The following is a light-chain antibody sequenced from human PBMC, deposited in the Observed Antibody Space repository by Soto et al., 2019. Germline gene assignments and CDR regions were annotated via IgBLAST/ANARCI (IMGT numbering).Light chain of an antibody. V-gene: IGKV3-15*01. Sequence: ESVLTQSPATLSLSTGERATLSCRASQSVSSLAWYQQKPGQAPRLLIYDASTRATGIPARFSGSGSGTDFTLTSSGLQSEDFAVYYCQQYNNWPQTFGQGTKVDIK. J-gene: IGKJ1*01. CDR1: QSVSS. CDR2: DAS. CDR3: QQYNNWPQT.